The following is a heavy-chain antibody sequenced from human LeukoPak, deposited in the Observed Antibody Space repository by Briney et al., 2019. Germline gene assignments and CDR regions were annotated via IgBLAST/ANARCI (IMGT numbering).Heavy chain of an antibody. D-gene: IGHD5-18*01. Sequence: SETLSLTCTVSGASVSIGTYYWSWTRQPPGKGLEWIGYIYYSGSTNYNPSLKSRVTISVDTSKNQFSLKLSSVTAADTAVYYCARVSIQDTNFDYWGQGALVTVSS. CDR2: IYYSGST. J-gene: IGHJ4*02. CDR1: GASVSIGTYY. V-gene: IGHV4-61*01. CDR3: ARVSIQDTNFDY.